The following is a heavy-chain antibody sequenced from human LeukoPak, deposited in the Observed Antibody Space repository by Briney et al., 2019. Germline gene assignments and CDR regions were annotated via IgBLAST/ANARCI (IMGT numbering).Heavy chain of an antibody. Sequence: GGSLRLSCAASGFTFSTFWMSWVRQAPGKGLEWLANIQQDGSEKYYVDSVKGRFTVSRDNAKNSLYLQMNSLRAEDTAVYYCVVYYDISASKWPDSWGQGTLVTVSS. CDR3: VVYYDISASKWPDS. CDR1: GFTFSTFW. J-gene: IGHJ5*01. CDR2: IQQDGSEK. D-gene: IGHD3-22*01. V-gene: IGHV3-7*01.